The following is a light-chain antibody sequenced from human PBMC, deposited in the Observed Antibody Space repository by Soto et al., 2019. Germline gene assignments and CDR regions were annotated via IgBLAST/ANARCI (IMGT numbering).Light chain of an antibody. CDR2: SAT. CDR3: QQYGGSPRLT. Sequence: EIVLTQSPGALSLSPGERATLSCRASQSVSSSYLAWYQQKPGQAPRLLIYSATKRATGIPDRFSGSGSGTDFTLTISRLEPEDFAVYYCQQYGGSPRLTFGGGTKVEIK. V-gene: IGKV3-20*01. J-gene: IGKJ4*01. CDR1: QSVSSSY.